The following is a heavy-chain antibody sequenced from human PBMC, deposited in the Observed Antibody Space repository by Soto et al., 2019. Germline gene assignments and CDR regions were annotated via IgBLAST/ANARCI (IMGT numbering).Heavy chain of an antibody. J-gene: IGHJ3*02. CDR2: IKQDGSEK. CDR3: ARSRSEGLDDFWSGYYAFDI. Sequence: GGSLRLSCAASGFTFSSYWMSWVHQAPGKGLEWVANIKQDGSEKYYVDSVKGRFTISRDNAKNSLYLQMNSLRAEDTAVYYCARSRSEGLDDFWSGYYAFDIWGQGTMVTVSS. V-gene: IGHV3-7*01. D-gene: IGHD3-3*01. CDR1: GFTFSSYW.